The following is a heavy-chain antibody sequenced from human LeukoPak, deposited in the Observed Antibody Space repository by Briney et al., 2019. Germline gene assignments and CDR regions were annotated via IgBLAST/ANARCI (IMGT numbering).Heavy chain of an antibody. D-gene: IGHD1-14*01. CDR1: GGSISSGSYY. J-gene: IGHJ6*03. CDR3: ARVGRTPPKPGYMDV. CDR2: IYTSGST. V-gene: IGHV4-61*02. Sequence: SETLSLTCTVSGGSISSGSYYWSWIRQPAGKGLEWIGRIYTSGSTNYNPSLKSRVTISVDTSKNQFSLKLSSVTAADTAVYYCARVGRTPPKPGYMDVWGKGTTVTVS.